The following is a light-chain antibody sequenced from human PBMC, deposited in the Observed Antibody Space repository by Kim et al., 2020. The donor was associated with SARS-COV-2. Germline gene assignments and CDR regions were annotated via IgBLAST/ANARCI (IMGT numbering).Light chain of an antibody. J-gene: IGLJ2*01. Sequence: GKTARVSCGGNSIGSKSVRWYQQKSGQAPVLVIYYDSDRPSGIPERFSGSNSGNTATLTISRVEAGDEADYYCQVWDSSSDHRVVFGGGTQLTVL. CDR1: SIGSKS. CDR2: YDS. V-gene: IGLV3-21*04. CDR3: QVWDSSSDHRVV.